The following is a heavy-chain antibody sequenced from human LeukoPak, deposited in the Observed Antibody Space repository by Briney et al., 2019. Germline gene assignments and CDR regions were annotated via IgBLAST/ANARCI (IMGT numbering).Heavy chain of an antibody. CDR1: GFTFDDYG. J-gene: IGHJ3*02. CDR3: ARGYYDILTRYAPRGAFDI. D-gene: IGHD3-9*01. CDR2: INWNGGST. Sequence: GGSLRLSCAASGFTFDDYGMSWVRHAPGKGLEWVSGINWNGGSTGYADSVKGRFTISRDNAKNSLYLQMNSLRAEDTALYHCARGYYDILTRYAPRGAFDIWGQGTMVTVSS. V-gene: IGHV3-20*01.